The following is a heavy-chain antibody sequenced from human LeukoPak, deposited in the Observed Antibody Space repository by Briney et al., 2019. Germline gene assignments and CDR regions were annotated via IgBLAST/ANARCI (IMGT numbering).Heavy chain of an antibody. CDR2: IIPILGIA. CDR3: ARGRKWIQLWKYYYYGMDV. D-gene: IGHD5-18*01. Sequence: ASVKVSCKASGGTFSSYAISWVRQAPGQGLEWMGRIIPILGIANYAQKFQGRVTMTRNTSISTAYMELSSLRSEDTAVYYCARGRKWIQLWKYYYYGMDVWGQGATVTVSS. CDR1: GGTFSSYA. J-gene: IGHJ6*02. V-gene: IGHV1-69*04.